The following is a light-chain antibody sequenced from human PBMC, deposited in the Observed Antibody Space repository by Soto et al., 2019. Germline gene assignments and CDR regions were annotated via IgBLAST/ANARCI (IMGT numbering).Light chain of an antibody. Sequence: ALTQPPSASGSPGQSVTISCTGSSSDVGEYKYVSWYQQHPGKAPKLVIYEVSKRPPGVPNRFSGSKSGNTASLTVSGLQSEDEAEYYCSSYAGNNIYVIGTGTKVTV. CDR1: SSDVGEYKY. CDR3: SSYAGNNIYV. CDR2: EVS. J-gene: IGLJ1*01. V-gene: IGLV2-8*01.